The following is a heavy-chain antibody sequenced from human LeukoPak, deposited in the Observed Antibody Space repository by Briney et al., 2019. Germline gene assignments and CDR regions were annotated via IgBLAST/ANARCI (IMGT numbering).Heavy chain of an antibody. D-gene: IGHD4-17*01. CDR1: GFTFSIYW. CDR3: ARATTVTSDDAFDI. J-gene: IGHJ3*02. Sequence: QAGGSLRLSCAASGFTFSIYWMSWVRQAPGKGLEWVANIKQDGSEKYYVDSVKGRFTISRDNAKNSLYLQMNSLRAEDTAVYYCARATTVTSDDAFDIWGQGTMVTVSS. V-gene: IGHV3-7*01. CDR2: IKQDGSEK.